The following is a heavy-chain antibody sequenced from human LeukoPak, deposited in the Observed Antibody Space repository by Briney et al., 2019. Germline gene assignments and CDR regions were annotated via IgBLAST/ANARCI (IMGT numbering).Heavy chain of an antibody. CDR2: IMSGGTT. Sequence: PGGSLRLSCAASGFTFNNYAMSWARQAPGKGLEWVSLIMSGGTTYYADSVKGRFTISRDNSKNTLYLQMNSLRAEDTAVYYCAKDLEIAAAGPYFDYWGQGTLVTVSS. CDR3: AKDLEIAAAGPYFDY. J-gene: IGHJ4*02. V-gene: IGHV3-23*01. D-gene: IGHD6-13*01. CDR1: GFTFNNYA.